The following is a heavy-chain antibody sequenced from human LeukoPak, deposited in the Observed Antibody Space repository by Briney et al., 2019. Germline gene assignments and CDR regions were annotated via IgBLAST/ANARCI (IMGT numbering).Heavy chain of an antibody. CDR1: GFTFSSYG. J-gene: IGHJ4*02. Sequence: HAGGSLRLSCAASGFTFSSYGMHWVRQAPGKGLEWVAFIPYDGAYKYYADSVKGRFTISRDDSKNMVYLQVNSLRPEDTAVYYCAKRDSKSSGYSFDHWGQGTLVTVSS. CDR2: IPYDGAYK. D-gene: IGHD3-22*01. V-gene: IGHV3-30*02. CDR3: AKRDSKSSGYSFDH.